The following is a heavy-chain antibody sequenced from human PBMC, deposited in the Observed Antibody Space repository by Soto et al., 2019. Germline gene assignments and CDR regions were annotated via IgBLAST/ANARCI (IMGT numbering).Heavy chain of an antibody. CDR2: IGPESGAT. J-gene: IGHJ4*02. D-gene: IGHD5-12*01. CDR1: GYTFTGHY. CDR3: GRGRSGQIVVFY. Sequence: ASRKVSCKASGYTFTGHYIHWVRQAPEQGPEWMGEIGPESGATRYAQKFQGRVTMTRDMSITTVYMELNNLSPDDTAVYYCGRGRSGQIVVFYWGQGTPVTVSS. V-gene: IGHV1-2*02.